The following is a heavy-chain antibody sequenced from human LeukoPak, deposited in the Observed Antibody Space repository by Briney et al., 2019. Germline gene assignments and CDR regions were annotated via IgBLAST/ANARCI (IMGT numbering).Heavy chain of an antibody. Sequence: PGGSLRLSCAASGFTFSSYSMNWVRQAPGKGLEWVSSISSSSSYIYYADSVKGRFTISRDNAKNSLYLQMNSLRAEDTAVYYCARGPYCSSTSCYTGWPLADYWGQGTLVTVSS. V-gene: IGHV3-21*01. CDR1: GFTFSSYS. CDR3: ARGPYCSSTSCYTGWPLADY. J-gene: IGHJ4*02. D-gene: IGHD2-2*02. CDR2: ISSSSSYI.